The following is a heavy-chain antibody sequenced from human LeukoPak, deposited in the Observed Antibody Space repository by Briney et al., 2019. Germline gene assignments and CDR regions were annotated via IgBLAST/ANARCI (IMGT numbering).Heavy chain of an antibody. Sequence: ASVKVSCKASGYTFTSYGISWVRQAPGQGLEWMGWISPYNGNTNYAQNLQGRLTMTTDTSTTTAYMELRSLRSDDTAVYYCARMGCLSPSCYTLDYWGQGTLVTVSS. V-gene: IGHV1-18*01. CDR1: GYTFTSYG. J-gene: IGHJ4*02. D-gene: IGHD2-2*02. CDR3: ARMGCLSPSCYTLDY. CDR2: ISPYNGNT.